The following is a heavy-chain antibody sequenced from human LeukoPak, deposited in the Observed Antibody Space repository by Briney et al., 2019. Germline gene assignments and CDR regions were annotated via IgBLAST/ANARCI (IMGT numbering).Heavy chain of an antibody. CDR1: GDSVSSNSAA. Sequence: QTLSLTYAISGDSVSSNSAAWNWLRQSPSRGLEWLGRTYYRSKWYNNYAVSVKSRITINPDTSKNQFSLQLNSVTPEDTAVYYCARDLDWFDPWGQGTLVTVSS. CDR2: TYYRSKWYN. CDR3: ARDLDWFDP. J-gene: IGHJ5*02. V-gene: IGHV6-1*01.